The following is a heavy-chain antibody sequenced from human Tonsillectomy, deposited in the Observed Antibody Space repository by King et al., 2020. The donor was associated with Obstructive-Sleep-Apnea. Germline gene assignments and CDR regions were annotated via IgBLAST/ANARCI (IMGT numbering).Heavy chain of an antibody. J-gene: IGHJ4*02. CDR1: GGSISSSDYY. V-gene: IGHV4-39*07. D-gene: IGHD4-17*01. Sequence: QLQESGPGLVKPSETLSLTCTVSGGSISSSDYYWGWIRQPPGKGLEWIGSIFYSGSTYYNPSLNSRVTISLDTSKNHISLRLSSVTAADTAVYYCVREDYGDFECAYWGQGTLVTVSS. CDR3: VREDYGDFECAY. CDR2: IFYSGST.